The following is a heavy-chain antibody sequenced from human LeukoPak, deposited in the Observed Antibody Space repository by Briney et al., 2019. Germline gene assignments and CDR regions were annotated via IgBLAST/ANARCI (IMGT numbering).Heavy chain of an antibody. Sequence: SETLSLTCTVSGGSISSYYWSWIRQPPGKGLEWIGYIYYSGSTNYNPSLKSRVTISVDTSKNQFSLKLSSVTAADTAVYYCARDSAPYSSSWYHYYYYMDVWGKGTTVTVSS. CDR2: IYYSGST. J-gene: IGHJ6*03. CDR3: ARDSAPYSSSWYHYYYYMDV. V-gene: IGHV4-59*01. D-gene: IGHD6-13*01. CDR1: GGSISSYY.